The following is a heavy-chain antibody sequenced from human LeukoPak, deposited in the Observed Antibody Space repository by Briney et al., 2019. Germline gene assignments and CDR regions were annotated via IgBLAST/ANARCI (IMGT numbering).Heavy chain of an antibody. V-gene: IGHV4-30-4*08. J-gene: IGHJ4*02. CDR2: IYYSGST. CDR3: ARYTVAGPWDYFDY. CDR1: GGSISSGDYY. Sequence: PSQTLSLTCTVSGGSISSGDYYWSWIRQPPGKGLEWIGYIYYSGSTNYNPSLKSRVTISVDTSKNQFSLKLSSVTAADTAVYYCARYTVAGPWDYFDYWGQGTLVTVSS. D-gene: IGHD6-19*01.